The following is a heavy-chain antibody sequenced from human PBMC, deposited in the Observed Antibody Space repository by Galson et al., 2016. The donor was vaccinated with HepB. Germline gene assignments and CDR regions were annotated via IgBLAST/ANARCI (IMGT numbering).Heavy chain of an antibody. Sequence: SLRLSCAASGFTFSYYAMSWVRQAPGKGLEWVSAISGSGGSTYYADSVKGRFTISRDNSKNTLYLQMNSLRAEDTAVYHCAKARPITMIVVLGEADFDYWGQGTLVTVSS. J-gene: IGHJ4*02. V-gene: IGHV3-23*01. CDR1: GFTFSYYA. CDR3: AKARPITMIVVLGEADFDY. D-gene: IGHD3-22*01. CDR2: ISGSGGST.